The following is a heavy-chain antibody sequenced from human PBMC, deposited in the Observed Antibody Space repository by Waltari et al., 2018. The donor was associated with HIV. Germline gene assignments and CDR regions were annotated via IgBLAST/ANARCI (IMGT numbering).Heavy chain of an antibody. CDR2: IRHDGIDQ. Sequence: QVTLVESGGGVVQPRGSLRLSCTASGFTVSHYGLHCVRQAPGKGLEWVAFIRHDGIDQYYADSVKGRFTISRDISNNTLFLQMNSLRAEDTAVYYCARDGAVSWFGGGSYWGQGALVTVSS. J-gene: IGHJ4*02. V-gene: IGHV3-30*02. CDR1: GFTVSHYG. D-gene: IGHD3-16*01. CDR3: ARDGAVSWFGGGSY.